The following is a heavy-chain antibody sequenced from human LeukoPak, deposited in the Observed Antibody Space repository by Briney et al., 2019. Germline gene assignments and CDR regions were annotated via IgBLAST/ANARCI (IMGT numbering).Heavy chain of an antibody. CDR3: SRNYYDSNGYYFVDY. D-gene: IGHD3-22*01. CDR2: IYPGDSDT. Sequence: GESLKIPCKGSGYTFNSYWIGWVRQTPGKGLEWMGIIYPGDSDTTYSPSFQGQVTISADKSISTAYLQWSSLKASDTAIYYCSRNYYDSNGYYFVDYWGQGALVTVSS. V-gene: IGHV5-51*01. J-gene: IGHJ4*02. CDR1: GYTFNSYW.